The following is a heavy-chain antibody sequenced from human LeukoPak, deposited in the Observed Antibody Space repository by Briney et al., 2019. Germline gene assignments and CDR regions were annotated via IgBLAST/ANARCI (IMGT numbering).Heavy chain of an antibody. V-gene: IGHV3-7*04. J-gene: IGHJ4*02. CDR3: ARDPRSVTYYYGSGSPDK. CDR1: GFTFSAYW. D-gene: IGHD3-10*01. CDR2: IKQDGSEK. Sequence: GGSLRLSCAASGFTFSAYWMSWVRQAPGKGLEWVANIKQDGSEKYYVDSVKGRFTISRDNAKNSLYLQMNSLRAEDTAVYYCARDPRSVTYYYGSGSPDKWGQGTLVTVSS.